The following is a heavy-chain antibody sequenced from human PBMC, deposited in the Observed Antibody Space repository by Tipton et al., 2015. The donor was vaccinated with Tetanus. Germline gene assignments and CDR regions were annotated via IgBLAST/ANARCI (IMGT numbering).Heavy chain of an antibody. CDR2: IYSGGST. J-gene: IGHJ4*02. CDR3: ARGRERCRGTNCHRATDY. D-gene: IGHD2-2*01. V-gene: IGHV3-66*01. CDR1: GFTFSSY. Sequence: GSLRLSCAASGFTFSSYMSWVRQAPGKGLEWVSAIYSGGSTYYADSVKGRFTISRDNSKNTLSLQMISLRAEDTAIYYCARGRERCRGTNCHRATDYWGQGTLVTVSS.